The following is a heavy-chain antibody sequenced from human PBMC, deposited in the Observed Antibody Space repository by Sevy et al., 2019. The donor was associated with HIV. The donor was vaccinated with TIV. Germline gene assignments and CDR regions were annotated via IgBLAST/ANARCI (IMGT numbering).Heavy chain of an antibody. CDR2: ISSSSSYI. D-gene: IGHD3-10*01. Sequence: GGSLRLSCAASGFTFSDYYMSWIRQAPGKGLEWVSSISSSSSYIYYTDSVKGRFSISRDNAKNALFLQMNSLRAEDTAVYYCARSLGNYYGSGTYQEDWFDPWGQGTLVTVSS. CDR3: ARSLGNYYGSGTYQEDWFDP. V-gene: IGHV3-11*06. CDR1: GFTFSDYY. J-gene: IGHJ5*02.